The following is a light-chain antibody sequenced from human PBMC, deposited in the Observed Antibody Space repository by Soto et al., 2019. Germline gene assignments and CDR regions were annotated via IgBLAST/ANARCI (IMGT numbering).Light chain of an antibody. CDR3: QQYGSSGT. CDR1: QSISSY. CDR2: DAS. V-gene: IGKV3-20*01. J-gene: IGKJ1*01. Sequence: EILLTQSPSTLSLPPGERATLSCRASQSISSYLAWYQQKPGQAPRLLIYDASSRATGIPDRLSGSGSGTDFTLTISRLDPEDFAVYYCQQYGSSGTFGQGTKVDIK.